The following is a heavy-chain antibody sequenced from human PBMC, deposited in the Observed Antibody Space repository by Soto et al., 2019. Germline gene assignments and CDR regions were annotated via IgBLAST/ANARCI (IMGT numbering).Heavy chain of an antibody. CDR2: ISYDGGTT. CDR3: ARPHIRSAWNDGFDI. J-gene: IGHJ3*02. V-gene: IGHV3-30*03. CDR1: GFTFVDYS. Sequence: QVQLVESGGGVVQPGRSLRLSCAASGFTFVDYSMHWVRQAPGKGLEWVALISYDGGTTHYGDSVKGRFTISRDDSKNTLFLQMNSLRSEDTAVYYCARPHIRSAWNDGFDIWGQGTIVTVSS. D-gene: IGHD1-1*01.